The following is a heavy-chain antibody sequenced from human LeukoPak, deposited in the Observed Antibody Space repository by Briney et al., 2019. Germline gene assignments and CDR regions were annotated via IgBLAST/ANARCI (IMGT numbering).Heavy chain of an antibody. J-gene: IGHJ5*02. CDR1: GYKLTNNW. Sequence: GESLKISSKISGYKLTNNWIGWVRQVPGKGLEWMGLIYPGYSDAKYSPSFQGQVTLSVDASISTAYLQLSDLRASDTAIYYCVRFALTSSLDHWGQGTLVTVSS. CDR3: VRFALTSSLDH. D-gene: IGHD6-13*01. CDR2: IYPGYSDA. V-gene: IGHV5-51*01.